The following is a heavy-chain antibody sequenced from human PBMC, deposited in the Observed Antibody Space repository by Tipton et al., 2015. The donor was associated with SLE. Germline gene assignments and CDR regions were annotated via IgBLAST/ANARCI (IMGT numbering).Heavy chain of an antibody. D-gene: IGHD3-3*01. V-gene: IGHV4-34*01. CDR3: ARGDRQITVFGD. CDR2: IDHSGNS. CDR1: GASLWDYY. J-gene: IGHJ4*02. Sequence: TLSLTCAVSGASLWDYYWTWVRQLPGKGLEWIGQIDHSGNSKYNPSLSSRLTMSVDTSQDRLSLRLTSVTAADTAVYYCARGDRQITVFGDWGQGTLVIVSS.